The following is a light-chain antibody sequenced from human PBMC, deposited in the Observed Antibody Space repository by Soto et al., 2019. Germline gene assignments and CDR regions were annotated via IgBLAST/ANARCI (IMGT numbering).Light chain of an antibody. Sequence: EIVMTQSPATLSVSPGERATLSCRASQSVSSNLAWYQQKPGQAPRLLIYGASSRATGIPDRFSGSGSGTDFTLTISRLEPEDFAVYYCQQYGSSTRTFGQGTRLEIK. CDR1: QSVSSN. CDR3: QQYGSSTRT. CDR2: GAS. J-gene: IGKJ5*01. V-gene: IGKV3-20*01.